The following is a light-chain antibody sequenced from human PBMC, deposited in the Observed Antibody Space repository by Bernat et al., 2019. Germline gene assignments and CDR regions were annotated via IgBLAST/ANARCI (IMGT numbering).Light chain of an antibody. J-gene: IGKJ2*01. V-gene: IGKV2-28*01. CDR2: LGS. CDR1: QSLTHGNGYKY. Sequence: DIMMTQSPLSLPVTPGEPASISCKSSQSLTHGNGYKYLDWYVQRPGQSPQLLIYLGSNRASGVPDRISGSGSGTRFTLKISRVEAEDVGIYYCMQSLQTPYTFGQGTKLEIK. CDR3: MQSLQTPYT.